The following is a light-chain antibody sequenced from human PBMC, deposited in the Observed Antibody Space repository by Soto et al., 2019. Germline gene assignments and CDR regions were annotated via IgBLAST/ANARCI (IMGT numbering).Light chain of an antibody. CDR2: AAS. CDR1: QDISCY. Sequence: DIQLTQSPSFLSASVGDRVTITCRTSQDISCYLAWYQQKPGKAPQVLISAASTLQSGVPSRFSGSGSGTEFTLTISSLQPEDFATYYCQQLKSYPLSFGGGTKVEI. J-gene: IGKJ4*01. CDR3: QQLKSYPLS. V-gene: IGKV1-9*01.